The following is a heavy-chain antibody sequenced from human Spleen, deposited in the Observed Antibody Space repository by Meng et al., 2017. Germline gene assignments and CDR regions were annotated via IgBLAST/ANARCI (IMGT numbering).Heavy chain of an antibody. CDR2: IKSKTDGGTT. Sequence: VQLVGAGGWVVRPGGVLRPSCAAAGFTFDGSGMSWVRQAPGKGLGWVGRIKSKTDGGTTDYAAPVKGRFTISRDDSKNTLYLQMNSLKTEDTAVYYCTTDGNLWGRGTLVTVSS. V-gene: IGHV3-15*01. J-gene: IGHJ2*01. CDR3: TTDGNL. CDR1: GFTFDGSG.